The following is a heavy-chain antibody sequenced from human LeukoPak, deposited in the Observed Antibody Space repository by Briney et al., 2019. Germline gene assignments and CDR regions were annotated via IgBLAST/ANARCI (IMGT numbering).Heavy chain of an antibody. D-gene: IGHD3-16*01. CDR3: AKFIYLAKLRCQDY. CDR2: ISGSGGST. V-gene: IGHV3-23*01. J-gene: IGHJ4*02. CDR1: GFTFSSYA. Sequence: GGSLRLSCAASGFTFSSYAMSWVRQAPGKGLEWVSAISGSGGSTYYADSVKGRFTISRDNSKNTLYLQMNSLRAEDTAVYYCAKFIYLAKLRCQDYWGQGALVTVSS.